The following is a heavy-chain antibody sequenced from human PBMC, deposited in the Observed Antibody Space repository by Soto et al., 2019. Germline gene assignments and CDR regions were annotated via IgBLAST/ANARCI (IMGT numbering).Heavy chain of an antibody. V-gene: IGHV1-18*01. CDR2: ISAYNGNT. D-gene: IGHD6-19*01. Sequence: ASVKVSCKASGYTFTSYGISWVRQAPGQGLEWMGWISAYNGNTNYAQKLQGRVTMTTDTSTSTAYTELRSLRSDDTAVYYCARTLRGIAVAGDMDVWGQGTTVTVSS. CDR1: GYTFTSYG. J-gene: IGHJ6*02. CDR3: ARTLRGIAVAGDMDV.